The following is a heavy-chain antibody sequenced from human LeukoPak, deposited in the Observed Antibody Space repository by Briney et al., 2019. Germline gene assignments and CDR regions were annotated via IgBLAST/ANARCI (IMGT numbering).Heavy chain of an antibody. CDR2: TSGDGITT. CDR3: ARDHVYGGADY. V-gene: IGHV3-43*02. CDR1: GFTFHNYA. Sequence: GGSLRLACAASGFTFHNYAIHWVRQAPGKGLEWVSLTSGDGITTYFADSVKGRFTISRDNGKSSLFLQMNSLRTEDTALYYCARDHVYGGADYWGQGTLVTVSS. D-gene: IGHD5/OR15-5a*01. J-gene: IGHJ4*02.